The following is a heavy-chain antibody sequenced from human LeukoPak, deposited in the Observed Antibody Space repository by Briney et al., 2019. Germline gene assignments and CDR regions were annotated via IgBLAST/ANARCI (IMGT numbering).Heavy chain of an antibody. Sequence: SETLSLTCAVYGGSFSGYYWSWIRQPPGKGLEWIGEINHSGSTNYNPSLKSRVTISVDTSKNQFSLKLSSVTAADTAVYYCARRSYYSSTSCLEHPPTYPGGKFDYWGQGTLVTVSS. CDR2: INHSGST. CDR1: GGSFSGYY. CDR3: ARRSYYSSTSCLEHPPTYPGGKFDY. D-gene: IGHD2-2*01. J-gene: IGHJ4*02. V-gene: IGHV4-34*01.